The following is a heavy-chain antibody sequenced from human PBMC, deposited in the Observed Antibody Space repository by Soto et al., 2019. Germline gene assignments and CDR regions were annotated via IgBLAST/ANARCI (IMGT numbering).Heavy chain of an antibody. CDR2: IDPSDSYT. V-gene: IGHV5-10-1*01. D-gene: IGHD5-18*01. J-gene: IGHJ6*02. CDR3: ARQRKDTAMGIYYYYGMDV. Sequence: GESLKISCKGSGYSFTSYWISWVRQMPGKGLEWMGRIDPSDSYTNYSPSFQGHVTISADKSISTAYPQWSSLKASDTAMYYCARQRKDTAMGIYYYYGMDVWGQGTTVTVSS. CDR1: GYSFTSYW.